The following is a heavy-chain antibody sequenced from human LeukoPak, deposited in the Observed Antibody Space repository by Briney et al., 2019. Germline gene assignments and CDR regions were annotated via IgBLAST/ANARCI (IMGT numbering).Heavy chain of an antibody. D-gene: IGHD5-24*01. CDR1: GGSIGIDDYG. CDR3: ARVRDPYYYYMDV. J-gene: IGHJ6*03. V-gene: IGHV4-30-2*01. CDR2: IYHRVTT. Sequence: SETLSLTCTVSGGSIGIDDYGWAWIRQPPGKGLGWIGYIYHRVTTYYNPPLESPVTISVDRSKSQFSLKLSSPTAADTAMFYCARVRDPYYYYMDVWGKGTTVTVSS.